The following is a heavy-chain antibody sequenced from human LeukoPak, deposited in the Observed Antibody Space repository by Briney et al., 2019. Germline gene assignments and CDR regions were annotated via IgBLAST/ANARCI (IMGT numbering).Heavy chain of an antibody. Sequence: SQTLSLTCTVSGGSISSGGYYWSWIRQPPGKGLEWIGYIYHSGSTYYNPSLKSRVTISVDTSKNQFSLKLSSVTAADTAVYYCARGARSVISPRGAFDIWGQGTMVTVSS. D-gene: IGHD2/OR15-2a*01. J-gene: IGHJ3*02. CDR1: GGSISSGGYY. V-gene: IGHV4-30-2*01. CDR2: IYHSGST. CDR3: ARGARSVISPRGAFDI.